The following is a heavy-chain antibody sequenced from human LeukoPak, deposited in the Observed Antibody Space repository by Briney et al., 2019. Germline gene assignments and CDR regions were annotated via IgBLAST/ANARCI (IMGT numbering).Heavy chain of an antibody. J-gene: IGHJ4*02. V-gene: IGHV1-69*13. CDR3: ASQRSLSGSYSDY. D-gene: IGHD1-26*01. CDR1: GGTLSSYA. CDR2: IIPIFGTA. Sequence: ASVKVSCKASGGTLSSYAISWVRQAPGQGLEWMGGIIPIFGTANYAQKFQGRVTITADESTSTAYMELSSLRSEDTAVYYCASQRSLSGSYSDYWGQGTLVTVSS.